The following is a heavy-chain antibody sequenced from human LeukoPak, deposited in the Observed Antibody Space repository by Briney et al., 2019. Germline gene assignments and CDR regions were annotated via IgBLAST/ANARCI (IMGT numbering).Heavy chain of an antibody. Sequence: HPGGSLRLSCTASGFTFSNYGMHWVRQAPGKGLEWVAVIWYDGSNKYYADSVKGRFTIYRDNSKNTLSLQMNSLRAGDTAVYYCARDIHSNYFDYWGQGTLVTVSS. CDR3: ARDIHSNYFDY. V-gene: IGHV3-33*01. J-gene: IGHJ4*02. CDR1: GFTFSNYG. D-gene: IGHD4-11*01. CDR2: IWYDGSNK.